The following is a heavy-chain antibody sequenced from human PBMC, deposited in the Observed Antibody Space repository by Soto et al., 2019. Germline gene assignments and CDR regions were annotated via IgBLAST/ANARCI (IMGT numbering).Heavy chain of an antibody. V-gene: IGHV4-30-4*01. D-gene: IGHD6-6*01. CDR3: ARVGSSIATRPFDY. J-gene: IGHJ4*02. CDR2: IYYSGIT. Sequence: SETLSLTCTVSGGSISSGDYYWSWIRQPPGKGLEWIGYIYYSGITYYNPSLKSRVTISVDTSKNQFSLKLSSVTAADTSVYYCARVGSSIATRPFDYWGQGTLVTVSS. CDR1: GGSISSGDYY.